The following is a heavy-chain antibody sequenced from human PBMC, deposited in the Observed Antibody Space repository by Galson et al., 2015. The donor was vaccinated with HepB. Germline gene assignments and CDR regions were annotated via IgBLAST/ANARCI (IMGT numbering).Heavy chain of an antibody. CDR3: ARPLGAPYCGGDCSLGAFDI. CDR1: GGTFSRYA. J-gene: IGHJ3*02. Sequence: SVKVSCKASGGTFSRYAISWVRQAPGQGLEWMGGIIPIFGTANYAQKFQGRVTITADESTSTAYMELSSLRSEDTAVYYCARPLGAPYCGGDCSLGAFDIWGQGTMVTVSS. D-gene: IGHD2-21*02. V-gene: IGHV1-69*13. CDR2: IIPIFGTA.